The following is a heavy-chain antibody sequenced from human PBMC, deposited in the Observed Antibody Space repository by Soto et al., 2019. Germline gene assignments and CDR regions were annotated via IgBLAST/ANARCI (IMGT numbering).Heavy chain of an antibody. J-gene: IGHJ3*02. CDR1: GFTFSTYW. V-gene: IGHV3-74*01. CDR2: INSDGSTT. CDR3: ARGGGNSDWYFAFDI. D-gene: IGHD6-19*01. Sequence: EVQLVESGGGLVQPGGSLRLSCAATGFTFSTYWVHWVRQAPGKGLVWVSRINSDGSTTNYADSVKGRFTISRDNAKNTLYLQMNSLRAEDTAVHYCARGGGNSDWYFAFDIWGQGTMVTVSS.